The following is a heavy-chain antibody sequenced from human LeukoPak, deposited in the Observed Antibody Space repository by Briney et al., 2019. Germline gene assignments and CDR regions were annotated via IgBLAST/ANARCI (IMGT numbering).Heavy chain of an antibody. D-gene: IGHD2-2*01. Sequence: SETLSLTCAVYGGSFSGYYWSWIRQPPGKGLEWIGEINHSGSTNYNPSLKSRVTISVDTSKNQFSLKLSSVTAADTAVYYCARDQRYQLLCADYWGQGTLVTVSS. CDR2: INHSGST. CDR3: ARDQRYQLLCADY. J-gene: IGHJ4*02. V-gene: IGHV4-34*01. CDR1: GGSFSGYY.